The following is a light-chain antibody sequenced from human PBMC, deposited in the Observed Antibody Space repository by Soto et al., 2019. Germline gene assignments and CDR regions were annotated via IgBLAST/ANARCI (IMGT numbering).Light chain of an antibody. CDR2: GAS. V-gene: IGKV3-15*01. Sequence: EIVMTQSPASLSVSPGDGATLSCCASQSVASNVAWYQQKPGQGPRLLIHGASTRAAGVPARFSGSGSGTDFTLTISSLQSEDFAVYYCQQYHNWPPQYTFGQGTELQIK. CDR3: QQYHNWPPQYT. CDR1: QSVASN. J-gene: IGKJ2*01.